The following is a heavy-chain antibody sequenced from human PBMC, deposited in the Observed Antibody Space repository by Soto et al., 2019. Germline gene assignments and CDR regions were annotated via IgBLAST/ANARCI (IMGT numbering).Heavy chain of an antibody. Sequence: GGSLRLSCAASGFTFSSYSMNWVRQAPGKGLEWVSSISSSSSYICYADSVKGRFTISRDNAKNSLYLQMNSLRAEDTAVYYCARDHGITGTNCDYWGQGTLVTVSS. D-gene: IGHD1-20*01. CDR3: ARDHGITGTNCDY. CDR1: GFTFSSYS. CDR2: ISSSSSYI. V-gene: IGHV3-21*01. J-gene: IGHJ4*02.